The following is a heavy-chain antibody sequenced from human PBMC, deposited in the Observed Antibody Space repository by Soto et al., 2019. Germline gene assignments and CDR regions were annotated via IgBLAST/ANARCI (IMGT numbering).Heavy chain of an antibody. CDR2: IIPIFGTA. V-gene: IGHV1-69*12. Sequence: QVQLVQSGAEVKKPGSSVKVSCKASGGTFSSYAISWVRQAPGQGLEWMGGIIPIFGTANYAQKFQGRLTITVDESTSTAYMELSSLRSEDTAVYYCARVRRSPIQLWSYFDYWGQGTLVTVSS. CDR1: GGTFSSYA. CDR3: ARVRRSPIQLWSYFDY. J-gene: IGHJ4*02. D-gene: IGHD5-18*01.